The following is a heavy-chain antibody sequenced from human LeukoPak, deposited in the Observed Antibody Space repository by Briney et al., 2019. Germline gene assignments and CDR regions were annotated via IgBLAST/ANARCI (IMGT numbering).Heavy chain of an antibody. V-gene: IGHV3-21*01. Sequence: PGGSLRLSCAASAFTFRTYSVNWVRQAPGKGLEWVSSISSSSSYIYYADSVKGRFTISRDNAKNSLYLQMNSLRVEDTAVYYCAKDRKYYHDISGYYPNWGQGTLVTVSS. D-gene: IGHD3-22*01. CDR3: AKDRKYYHDISGYYPN. CDR2: ISSSSSYI. CDR1: AFTFRTYS. J-gene: IGHJ4*02.